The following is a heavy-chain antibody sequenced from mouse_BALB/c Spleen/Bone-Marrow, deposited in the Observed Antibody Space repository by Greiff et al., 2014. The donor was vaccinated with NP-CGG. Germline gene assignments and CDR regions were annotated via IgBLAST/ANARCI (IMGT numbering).Heavy chain of an antibody. CDR1: GFTFTDYY. CDR3: ARDENVGIYWYFDV. J-gene: IGHJ1*01. Sequence: EVQGVESGGGSVQPGGSLRLSCATSGFTFTDYYMSWARQPPGKALEWLGFIRNKAKGYTTEYSASVKGRFTISRDNSQRILYLQMNPLRAEDSATYYCARDENVGIYWYFDVWGAGTTVIVSS. V-gene: IGHV7-3*02. CDR2: IRNKAKGYTT.